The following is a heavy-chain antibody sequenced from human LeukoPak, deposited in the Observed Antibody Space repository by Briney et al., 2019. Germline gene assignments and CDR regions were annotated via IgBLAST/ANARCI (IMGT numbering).Heavy chain of an antibody. CDR1: GFTFSSYG. J-gene: IGHJ4*02. D-gene: IGHD6-19*01. CDR3: TTDIALAEVY. Sequence: GGSLRLSCAASGFTFSSYGMSWVRQAPGKGLEWVGRIKSKTDGGTTDYAAPVKGRFTISRDDSKNTLYLQMNSLKTEDTAVYYCTTDIALAEVYWGQGTLVTVSS. V-gene: IGHV3-15*01. CDR2: IKSKTDGGTT.